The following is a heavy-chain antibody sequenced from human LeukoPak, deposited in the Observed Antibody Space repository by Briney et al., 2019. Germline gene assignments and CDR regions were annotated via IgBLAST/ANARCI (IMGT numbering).Heavy chain of an antibody. J-gene: IGHJ4*02. CDR1: GGSFSGYY. CDR3: TRGRRRITIFGVVIGPSHYFDY. V-gene: IGHV4-34*01. D-gene: IGHD3-3*01. CDR2: INHSGST. Sequence: SETLSLTCAVYGGSFSGYYWSWIRQPPGKGLEWIGEINHSGSTNYNPSLKSRVTISVDTSKNQFSLKLSSVTAADTAVYYCTRGRRRITIFGVVIGPSHYFDYWGQGTLVTVSS.